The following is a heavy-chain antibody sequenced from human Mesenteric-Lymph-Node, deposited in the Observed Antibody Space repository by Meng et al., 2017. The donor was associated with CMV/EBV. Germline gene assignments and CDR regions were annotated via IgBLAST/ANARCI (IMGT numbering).Heavy chain of an antibody. Sequence: EVQLVESGGXLVKPGGXLSLSCADSGFTFSSYSMNWVRQAPGKGLEWVSSISSSSSYIYYADSVKGRFTISRDNAKNSLYLQMNSLRAEDTAVYYCARVSLAAAGTFWFDPWGQGTLVTVSS. CDR3: ARVSLAAAGTFWFDP. CDR1: GFTFSSYS. D-gene: IGHD6-13*01. CDR2: ISSSSSYI. J-gene: IGHJ5*02. V-gene: IGHV3-21*01.